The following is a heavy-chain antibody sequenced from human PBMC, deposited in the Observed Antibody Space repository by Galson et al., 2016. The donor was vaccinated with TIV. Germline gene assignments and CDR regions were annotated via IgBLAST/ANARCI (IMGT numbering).Heavy chain of an antibody. Sequence: LTCTVSGASIPSGSYYWSWIRQPAGSGLEWIGRIYTTGTTNYNTSLESRVTISVDTSKNHFSLKLTSVTAADTAVYYCARESSDYYYYTDVWGKGTTVTVSS. D-gene: IGHD3-10*01. CDR3: ARESSDYYYYTDV. CDR1: GASIPSGSYY. J-gene: IGHJ6*03. CDR2: IYTTGTT. V-gene: IGHV4-61*02.